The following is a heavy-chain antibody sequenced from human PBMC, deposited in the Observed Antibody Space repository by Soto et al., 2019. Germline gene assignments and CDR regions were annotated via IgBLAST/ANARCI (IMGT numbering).Heavy chain of an antibody. CDR2: INAGNGNT. D-gene: IGHD2-2*01. V-gene: IGHV1-3*01. CDR1: GYTFTGYA. J-gene: IGHJ4*02. CDR3: AILPLGYCSSTSCFSDY. Sequence: GASVKVSCKASGYTFTGYAMHWGRQAPGQRLEWMGWINAGNGNTKYSQKFQGRVTITRDTSASTAYMELSSLRSEDTAVYYCAILPLGYCSSTSCFSDYWGQGTLVTVSS.